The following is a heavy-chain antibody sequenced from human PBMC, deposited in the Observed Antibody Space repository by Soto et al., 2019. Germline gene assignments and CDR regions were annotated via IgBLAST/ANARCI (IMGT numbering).Heavy chain of an antibody. Sequence: GESLKISCAASGFTFSYYGMHWVRQAPGKGLEWVAVISYDGSNKYYADSVKGRFTISRDNSKNTLYLEMNSLRAEDTALYYCAKDFLTIVTTAYDYGMDAWGQGTTVTVSS. CDR1: GFTFSYYG. J-gene: IGHJ6*02. CDR3: AKDFLTIVTTAYDYGMDA. CDR2: ISYDGSNK. V-gene: IGHV3-30*18. D-gene: IGHD4-4*01.